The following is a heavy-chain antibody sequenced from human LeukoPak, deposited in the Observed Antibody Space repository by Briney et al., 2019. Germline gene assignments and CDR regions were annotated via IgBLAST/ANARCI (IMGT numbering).Heavy chain of an antibody. D-gene: IGHD1-26*01. CDR1: GLSFNTYS. CDR3: ARESGDTGNFQNNGNDALHF. CDR2: ISSDGRDV. Sequence: SQRLSWAAPGLSFNTYSFRSVRQAQGKGLEWVSAISSDGRDVYYADSVKGRFTVSRDNSRDTLYLHIETLKPEDTAVYYCARESGDTGNFQNNGNDALHFWGQGAMVTVSS. V-gene: IGHV3-30*04. J-gene: IGHJ3*01.